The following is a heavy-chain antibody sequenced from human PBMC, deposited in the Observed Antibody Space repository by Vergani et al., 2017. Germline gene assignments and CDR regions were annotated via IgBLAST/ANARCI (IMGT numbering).Heavy chain of an antibody. Sequence: EVQLLESGGGLVQPGGSLRLSCAASGFTFSSYAMSWVRQAPGKGLEWVSAIYSGGSTYYADSVKGRFTISRDNSKNTLYLQMNSLRAEDTAVYYCARGSSSWYDGGEYGMDVWGQGTTVTVSS. CDR3: ARGSSSWYDGGEYGMDV. J-gene: IGHJ6*02. V-gene: IGHV3-66*02. CDR2: IYSGGST. CDR1: GFTFSSYA. D-gene: IGHD6-13*01.